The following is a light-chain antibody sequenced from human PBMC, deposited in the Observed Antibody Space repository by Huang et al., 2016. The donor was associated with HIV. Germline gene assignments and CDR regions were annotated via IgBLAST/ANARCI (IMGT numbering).Light chain of an antibody. CDR3: MQGTYWPWT. J-gene: IGKJ1*01. V-gene: IGKV2-30*01. Sequence: DVVMTQSPLSLPVTLGQPASISCRSLQSLVNRDGNTYLNWVQQRPGQVPRRLIYKVFHRYSGVPERFSGSWSGTDFTLEISRVEAEDVAIYYFMQGTYWPWTFGQGTKVEIK. CDR1: QSLVNRDGNTY. CDR2: KVF.